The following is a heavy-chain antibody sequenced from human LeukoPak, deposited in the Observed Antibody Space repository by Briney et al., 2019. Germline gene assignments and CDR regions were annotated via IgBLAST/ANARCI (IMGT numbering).Heavy chain of an antibody. J-gene: IGHJ4*02. Sequence: GGSLRLSCAASGFTFSNAWMNWVRQAPGKGLEWVGRIKSKTDGGTTDYAAPVKGGFTISRDDSKNTLYLQMNSLKTEDTAVYYCTTRLVGATQLFDYWGQGTLVTVSS. D-gene: IGHD1-26*01. CDR2: IKSKTDGGTT. CDR3: TTRLVGATQLFDY. CDR1: GFTFSNAW. V-gene: IGHV3-15*07.